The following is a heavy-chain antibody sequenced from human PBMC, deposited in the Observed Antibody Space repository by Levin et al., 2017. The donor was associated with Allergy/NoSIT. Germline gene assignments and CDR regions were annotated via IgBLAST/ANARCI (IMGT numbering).Heavy chain of an antibody. Sequence: GGSLRLSCQGSGYSFTSYWIGWVRQMPGKGLEWMGIIYPGDSDTRYSPSFQGQVTIPADKPISTAYLQWSSLKASDTAIYYCARRGTRDYYYYMDVWGKGTTVTVSS. D-gene: IGHD1-1*01. V-gene: IGHV5-51*04. CDR2: IYPGDSDT. CDR1: GYSFTSYW. CDR3: ARRGTRDYYYYMDV. J-gene: IGHJ6*03.